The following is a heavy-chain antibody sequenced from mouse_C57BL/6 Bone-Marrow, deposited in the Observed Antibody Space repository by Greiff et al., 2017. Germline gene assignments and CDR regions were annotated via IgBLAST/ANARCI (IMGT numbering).Heavy chain of an antibody. D-gene: IGHD1-1*01. CDR3: AHHYYGSSYEAMDY. CDR2: IWWDDDK. V-gene: IGHV8-8*01. CDR1: GFLLSTFGMG. J-gene: IGHJ4*01. Sequence: QVTLKVSGPGILQPSQTLSLTCSFSGFLLSTFGMGVGWIRQPSGKGLEWLAHIWWDDDKYYNPALKSRLTISKDTSKNQVFLKIANVDTADTATYYCAHHYYGSSYEAMDYWGQGTSVTVSS.